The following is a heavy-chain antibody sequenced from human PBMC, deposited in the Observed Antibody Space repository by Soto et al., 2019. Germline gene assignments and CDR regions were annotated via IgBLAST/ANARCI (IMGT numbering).Heavy chain of an antibody. D-gene: IGHD2-2*01. CDR3: ARRYCISTSCHYYGMDV. CDR1: GGTFSTYT. Sequence: QVQLVQSGAEVKKPGSSVKVSCKASGGTFSTYTVSWVRQATGQGLEWMGGIIPIFRTANYAQKFQGRVTVTADESTSTAYMELSSLRSEDTAVYYCARRYCISTSCHYYGMDVWGQGTTVTVSS. V-gene: IGHV1-69*12. CDR2: IIPIFRTA. J-gene: IGHJ6*02.